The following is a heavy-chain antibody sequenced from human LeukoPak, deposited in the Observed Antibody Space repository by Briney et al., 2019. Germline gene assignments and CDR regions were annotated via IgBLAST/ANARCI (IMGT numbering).Heavy chain of an antibody. CDR2: IRSKAYGGTT. Sequence: LSLTCAVYGGSFSGYYWSWIRQPPGKGLEWVGFIRSKAYGGTTEYAASVKGRFTISRDDSKSIAYLQMNSLKTEDTAVYYCTRAPGGISGILDYWGQGTLVTVSS. D-gene: IGHD1-14*01. CDR3: TRAPGGISGILDY. V-gene: IGHV3-49*03. CDR1: GGSFSGYY. J-gene: IGHJ4*02.